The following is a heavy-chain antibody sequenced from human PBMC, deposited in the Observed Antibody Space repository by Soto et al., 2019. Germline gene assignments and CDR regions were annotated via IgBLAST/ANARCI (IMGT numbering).Heavy chain of an antibody. CDR2: VGTGGTA. V-gene: IGHV3-23*01. Sequence: EVQPLESGGGLVQPGGSLRLSCAASGFTFSSYAMSWVRQAPGKGLEWVSAVGTGGTAYYADSVKGRFTISRDNSKNTLYLQINSLRAEDTAIYYCAKELERHYDFHCWGQGTLVTVSS. D-gene: IGHD1-1*01. J-gene: IGHJ4*02. CDR3: AKELERHYDFHC. CDR1: GFTFSSYA.